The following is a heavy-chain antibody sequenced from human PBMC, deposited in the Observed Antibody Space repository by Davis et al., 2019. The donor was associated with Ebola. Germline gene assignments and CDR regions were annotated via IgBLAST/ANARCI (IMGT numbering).Heavy chain of an antibody. V-gene: IGHV3-23*01. Sequence: PSETLSLTCTVSGGSFSTYYWSWVRQAPGKGLEWVSTFGTSGDTFYADSVKGRFTISRDNSKNTLYLQMNSLRVEDTAIYYCAKDTSNVWFDVWGQGTMVTVSS. J-gene: IGHJ3*01. CDR1: GGSFSTYY. D-gene: IGHD6-19*01. CDR3: AKDTSNVWFDV. CDR2: FGTSGDT.